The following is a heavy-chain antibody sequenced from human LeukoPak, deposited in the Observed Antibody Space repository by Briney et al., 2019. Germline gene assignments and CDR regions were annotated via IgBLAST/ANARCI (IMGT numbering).Heavy chain of an antibody. D-gene: IGHD4-23*01. CDR3: AKVRDKLPGGY. V-gene: IGHV3-23*01. J-gene: IGHJ4*02. Sequence: PGGSLRLSCAASGFTFSSYAMSWVRQAPGKGLEWVSAISGSGGSTYYADSVEGRFTISSDNSKNTLYLQMNSLRAEDTAVYYCAKVRDKLPGGYWGQGTLVTVSS. CDR1: GFTFSSYA. CDR2: ISGSGGST.